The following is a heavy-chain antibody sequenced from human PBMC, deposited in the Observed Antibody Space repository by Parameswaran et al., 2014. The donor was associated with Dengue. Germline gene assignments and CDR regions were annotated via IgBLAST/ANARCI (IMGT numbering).Heavy chain of an antibody. Sequence: VRQAPGKRLEWIGSIYYSGSTYYNPSLKSRVTISVDTSKNQFSLKLSSVTAADTAVYYCASWGYYDSSGYLSTWGQGTLVTVSS. V-gene: IGHV4-39*01. CDR2: IYYSGST. J-gene: IGHJ5*02. CDR3: ASWGYYDSSGYLST. D-gene: IGHD3-22*01.